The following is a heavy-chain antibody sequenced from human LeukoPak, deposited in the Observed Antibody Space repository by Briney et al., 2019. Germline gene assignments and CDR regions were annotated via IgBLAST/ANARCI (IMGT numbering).Heavy chain of an antibody. Sequence: ASVKVSFKASAYTFTGYYMHWVRQAPGQRLEWMGWINPDSGGTNYAQKFQGRVTMTRDTSISTAYMEVSRLRSDDTAVYYCAREGSGWYGNFDYWGQGTLVTVSS. V-gene: IGHV1-2*02. CDR2: INPDSGGT. J-gene: IGHJ4*02. D-gene: IGHD6-19*01. CDR3: AREGSGWYGNFDY. CDR1: AYTFTGYY.